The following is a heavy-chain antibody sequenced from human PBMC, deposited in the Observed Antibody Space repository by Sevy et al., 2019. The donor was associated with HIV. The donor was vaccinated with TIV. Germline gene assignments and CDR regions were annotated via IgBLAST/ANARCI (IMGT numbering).Heavy chain of an antibody. CDR3: ARGGYSSGWSTVYYYYYGMDV. D-gene: IGHD6-19*01. CDR2: TYYRSKWYN. V-gene: IGHV6-1*01. CDR1: GDSVSSNSAA. Sequence: SQTLSLTCAISGDSVSSNSAAWNWIRQSPSRGLEWLGRTYYRSKWYNDYAVSVKSRITINPDTSKNQFSLQLNVVTPEDTAVYYCARGGYSSGWSTVYYYYYGMDVWGQGTTVTVSS. J-gene: IGHJ6*02.